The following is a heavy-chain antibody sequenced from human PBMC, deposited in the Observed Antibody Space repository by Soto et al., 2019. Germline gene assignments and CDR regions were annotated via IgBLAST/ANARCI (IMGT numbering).Heavy chain of an antibody. CDR3: ARGKRYTNDY. Sequence: QVQLVQSGAEVKKPGASVKVSCKASGYTFSNYDINWVRQATGQGLEWMGWMSPNSGWTGYAQKFQGRVTMTRNTSSSTAYMELSSLRSEDTAVYYCARGKRYTNDYWGQGTLVTVSS. CDR2: MSPNSGWT. V-gene: IGHV1-8*01. CDR1: GYTFSNYD. J-gene: IGHJ4*02. D-gene: IGHD2-2*02.